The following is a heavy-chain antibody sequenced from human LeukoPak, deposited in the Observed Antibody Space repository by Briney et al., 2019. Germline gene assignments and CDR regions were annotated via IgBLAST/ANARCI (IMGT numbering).Heavy chain of an antibody. J-gene: IGHJ5*02. CDR1: GFTFGDYA. CDR3: TRYRSSSWPANWFDP. D-gene: IGHD6-13*01. V-gene: IGHV3-49*04. Sequence: GSLRLSCTASGFTFGDYAMSWVRQAPGKGLEWVGFIRSKGYGGTTEYAASVKGRFTISRDDSKSIAYLQMNSLKTEDTAVYYCTRYRSSSWPANWFDPWGQGTLVTVSS. CDR2: IRSKGYGGTT.